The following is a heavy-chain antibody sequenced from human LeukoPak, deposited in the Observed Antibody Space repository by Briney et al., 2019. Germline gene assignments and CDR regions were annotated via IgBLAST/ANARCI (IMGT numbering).Heavy chain of an antibody. V-gene: IGHV4-38-2*01. D-gene: IGHD2-2*01. CDR2: MHHGGST. Sequence: SETLSLTCVVSGFSISSGYYWGWIRQPPGKGLEWIGSMHHGGSTYYNPSLKSRVTISVDTSKNQFSLKLSSVTAADTAVYYCARVYCSSTSCLFGYWGQGTLVTVSS. CDR1: GFSISSGYY. J-gene: IGHJ4*02. CDR3: ARVYCSSTSCLFGY.